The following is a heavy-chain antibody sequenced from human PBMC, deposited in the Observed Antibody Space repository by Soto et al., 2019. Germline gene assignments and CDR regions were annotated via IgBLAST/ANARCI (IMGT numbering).Heavy chain of an antibody. V-gene: IGHV1-69*13. D-gene: IGHD4-4*01. CDR2: IIPIFGTA. CDR3: ATEEDYSRDGDYYYGMDV. Sequence: ASVKVSCKASGGTFSSYAISWVRQAPGQGLEWMGGIIPIFGTANYAQKFQGRVTITADESTITAYMELSSLRSEDTAVYYCATEEDYSRDGDYYYGMDVWGQGTTVTVSS. CDR1: GGTFSSYA. J-gene: IGHJ6*02.